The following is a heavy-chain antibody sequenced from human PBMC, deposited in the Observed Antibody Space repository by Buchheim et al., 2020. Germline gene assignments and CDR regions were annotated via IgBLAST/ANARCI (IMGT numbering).Heavy chain of an antibody. Sequence: EVQLVESGGGLVQPGRSLRLSCAASGFTFDDYTMHWVRQAPGKGLEWVSGISWGSGNIGYADSVKGRFTISRANAKNSLSLVMHSLRPDDTALYYCSKADYTSNWFDSWGQGTL. J-gene: IGHJ5*01. CDR2: ISWGSGNI. CDR3: SKADYTSNWFDS. D-gene: IGHD2-2*02. CDR1: GFTFDDYT. V-gene: IGHV3-9*01.